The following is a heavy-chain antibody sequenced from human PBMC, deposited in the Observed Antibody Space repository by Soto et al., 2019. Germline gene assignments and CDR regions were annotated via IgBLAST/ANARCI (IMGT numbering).Heavy chain of an antibody. D-gene: IGHD5-12*01. CDR3: AKDGGADGYFGNWLDP. J-gene: IGHJ5*02. CDR2: IIPIFGTT. Sequence: PVKVSCKASGGTFSNFAITWVRQAPGPGLECVARIIPIFGTTNVAQKFQGRVTITADESTTTAYMELSGLKSDDTAVYYCAKDGGADGYFGNWLDPWGQGTLVTVSS. CDR1: GGTFSNFA. V-gene: IGHV1-69*13.